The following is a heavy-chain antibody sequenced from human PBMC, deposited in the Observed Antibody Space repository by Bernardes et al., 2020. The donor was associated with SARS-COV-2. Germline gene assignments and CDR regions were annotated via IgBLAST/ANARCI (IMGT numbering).Heavy chain of an antibody. V-gene: IGHV3-30*18. CDR3: AKDVSVVIVPGDGMDG. D-gene: IGHD2-2*01. J-gene: IGHJ6*02. CDR1: RFTFSRYA. CDR2: ISYDGSNK. Sequence: GGYLSPSRAASRFTFSRYAMHWVRPAPGKGLEWVAVISYDGSNKYYADSVKGRFTISRDNSKNTLYLQMNSLRAEDTAVYYCAKDVSVVIVPGDGMDGWGQGTTVTVSS.